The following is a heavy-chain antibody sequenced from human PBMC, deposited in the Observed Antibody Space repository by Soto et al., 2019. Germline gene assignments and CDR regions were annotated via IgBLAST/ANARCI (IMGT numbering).Heavy chain of an antibody. CDR3: ARDSLWVGYGDYSDAFDI. V-gene: IGHV1-18*01. CDR2: ISAYNGNT. Sequence: QVQLVQSGAEVKKPGASVKVSCKASGYTFTSYGISWVRQAPGQGLEWMGWISAYNGNTNYAQKLQGRVTMTTETATSTAYMELRSLRSDDTAVYYCARDSLWVGYGDYSDAFDIWGQGTMVTVSS. J-gene: IGHJ3*02. CDR1: GYTFTSYG. D-gene: IGHD4-17*01.